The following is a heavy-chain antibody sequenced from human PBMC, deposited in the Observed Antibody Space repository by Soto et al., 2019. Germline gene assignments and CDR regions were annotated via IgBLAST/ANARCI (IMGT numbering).Heavy chain of an antibody. D-gene: IGHD6-19*01. CDR3: ATHDSSGWYGLDY. Sequence: SETLSLTCTVSGGSIRSVGYYWTWILQHPGKGLEWIGYIYYSGSTYYNPSLKSRVTISVDTSKNQFSLKLSSVTAADTAVYYCATHDSSGWYGLDYWGQGNLVTVSS. V-gene: IGHV4-31*03. J-gene: IGHJ4*02. CDR2: IYYSGST. CDR1: GGSIRSVGYY.